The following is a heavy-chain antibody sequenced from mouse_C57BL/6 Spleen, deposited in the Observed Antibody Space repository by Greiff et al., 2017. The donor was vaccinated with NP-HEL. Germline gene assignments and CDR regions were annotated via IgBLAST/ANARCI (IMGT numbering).Heavy chain of an antibody. CDR1: GFTFSDYY. CDR3: ARDDGYYLDFDV. D-gene: IGHD2-3*01. J-gene: IGHJ1*03. Sequence: EVQRVESEGGLVQPGSSMKLSCTASGFTFSDYYMAWVRQVPEKGLEWVANINYDGSSTYYLDSLKSRFIISRDNAKNILYLQMSSLKSEDTATYYCARDDGYYLDFDVWGTGTTVTVSS. CDR2: INYDGSST. V-gene: IGHV5-16*01.